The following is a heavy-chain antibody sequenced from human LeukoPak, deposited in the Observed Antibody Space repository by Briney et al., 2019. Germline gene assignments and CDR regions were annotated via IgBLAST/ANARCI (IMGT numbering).Heavy chain of an antibody. J-gene: IGHJ4*02. CDR2: TYTSGDT. CDR3: TIGGASGSLAH. Sequence: SETLSLTCTVSRASISDNYWSWSRQPAGKALEWIGRTYTSGDTNYNPSLKSRASVSVDTSKNQFYLSLRYVTAADTAVYYCTIGGASGSLAHWGPGTLVTVSS. V-gene: IGHV4-4*07. D-gene: IGHD6-13*01. CDR1: RASISDNY.